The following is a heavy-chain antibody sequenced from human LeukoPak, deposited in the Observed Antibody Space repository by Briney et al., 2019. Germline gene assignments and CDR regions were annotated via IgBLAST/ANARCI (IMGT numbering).Heavy chain of an antibody. CDR3: ARGFTGWVTSPIDY. V-gene: IGHV3-48*03. CDR2: ISSSGSTI. Sequence: GGSLRLSCAASGFTFSSYEMNWVRQAPGKGLEWVSYISSSGSTIYYADSVKGRFTISRDNAKNSLYLQMNSLRAEDTAVYYCARGFTGWVTSPIDYWGQGTLVTVSS. J-gene: IGHJ4*02. CDR1: GFTFSSYE. D-gene: IGHD2-2*01.